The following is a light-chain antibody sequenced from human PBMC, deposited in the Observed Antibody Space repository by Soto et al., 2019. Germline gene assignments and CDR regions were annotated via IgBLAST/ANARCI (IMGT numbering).Light chain of an antibody. V-gene: IGLV3-21*04. J-gene: IGLJ2*01. CDR3: QVWDSSSDLVV. Sequence: SYELTQAPSGSVAPGKTARITCGGNNIGSKSVHWYQQKPGQAPVLVIYYDSDRPSGIPERFSGSNSGNTATLTISRVEAGDEADYYCQVWDSSSDLVVFGGGTKLTVL. CDR2: YDS. CDR1: NIGSKS.